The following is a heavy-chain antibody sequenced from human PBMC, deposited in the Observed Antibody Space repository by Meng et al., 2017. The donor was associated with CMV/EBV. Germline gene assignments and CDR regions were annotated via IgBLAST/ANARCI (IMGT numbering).Heavy chain of an antibody. V-gene: IGHV1-18*01. CDR3: ARGGFLEWLTHYYYYGMDV. D-gene: IGHD3-3*01. J-gene: IGHJ6*02. CDR2: ISAYNGNT. Sequence: ASVKVSCKASGYTFTSYGISWVRQAPGQWLEWMGWISAYNGNTNYAQKLQGRVTMTTDTSTSTAYMELRSLRSDDTAVYYCARGGFLEWLTHYYYYGMDVWGQGTTVTVSS. CDR1: GYTFTSYG.